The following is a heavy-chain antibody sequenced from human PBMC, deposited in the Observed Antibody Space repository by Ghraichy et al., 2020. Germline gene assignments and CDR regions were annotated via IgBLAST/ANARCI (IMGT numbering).Heavy chain of an antibody. CDR3: ARDRLVVVPAAMPEDAFDI. CDR2: ISYDGSNK. D-gene: IGHD2-2*01. Sequence: GGSLRLSCAASGFTFSSYAMHWVRQAPGKGLEWVAVISYDGSNKYYADSVKGRFTISRDNSKNTLYLQMNSLRAEDTAVYYCARDRLVVVPAAMPEDAFDIWGQGTMVTVSS. J-gene: IGHJ3*02. CDR1: GFTFSSYA. V-gene: IGHV3-30-3*01.